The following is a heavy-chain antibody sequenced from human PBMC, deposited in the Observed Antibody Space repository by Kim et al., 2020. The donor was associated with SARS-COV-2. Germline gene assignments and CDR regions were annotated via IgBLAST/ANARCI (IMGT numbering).Heavy chain of an antibody. CDR3: ASRRYTGTYYYFDY. V-gene: IGHV3-74*01. CDR2: INSDGGTT. CDR1: GFTFSSYW. Sequence: GGSLRLSCAASGFTFSSYWMHWVRQAPGKGLVWVSRINSDGGTTSYADSVKGRFTISSDNAKSTPYLQTNSLRAEDTAVYYCASRRYTGTYYYFDYWGQGTLVSVSA. D-gene: IGHD1-26*01. J-gene: IGHJ4*02.